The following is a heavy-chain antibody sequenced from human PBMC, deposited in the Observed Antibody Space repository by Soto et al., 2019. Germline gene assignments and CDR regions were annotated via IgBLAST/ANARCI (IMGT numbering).Heavy chain of an antibody. CDR3: ALASKSNHQLTRY. D-gene: IGHD2-2*01. CDR1: GGSFHSSA. V-gene: IGHV1-69*13. J-gene: IGHJ4*02. Sequence: SVKVSCKVSGGSFHSSAINWLRQAPGQGLEWMGGITPISDSANYAQNFQGRVTITADVYTTTAYMEVNSLTSEDTAVFYCALASKSNHQLTRYWGQGTLVTVSS. CDR2: ITPISDSA.